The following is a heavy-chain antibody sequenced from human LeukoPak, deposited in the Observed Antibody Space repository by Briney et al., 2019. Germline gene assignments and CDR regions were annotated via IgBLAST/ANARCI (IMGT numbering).Heavy chain of an antibody. CDR1: GFTFSSYS. CDR3: ANHKDYGFWSGFGFDP. D-gene: IGHD3-3*01. Sequence: GGSLRLSCAASGFTFSSYSMNWVRQAPGKGLEWVSSISSSSSYIYYADSVKGRFTISRDNSKNTLYLQMNSLRAEDTAVYYCANHKDYGFWSGFGFDPWGQGTLATVSS. CDR2: ISSSSSYI. V-gene: IGHV3-21*04. J-gene: IGHJ5*02.